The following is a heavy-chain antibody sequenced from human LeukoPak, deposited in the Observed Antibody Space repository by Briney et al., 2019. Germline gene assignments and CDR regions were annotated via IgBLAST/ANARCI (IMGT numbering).Heavy chain of an antibody. J-gene: IGHJ4*02. Sequence: SETLSLTCAVYGGSFSGYYWSWIRQPAGKGLEWIGRIYTSGSTNYNPSLKSRVTMSVDTSKNQFSLKLSSVTAADTAVYYCARDNGGYYDSSGYSSEGDYFDYWGQGTLVTVSS. D-gene: IGHD3-22*01. CDR3: ARDNGGYYDSSGYSSEGDYFDY. CDR1: GGSFSGYY. CDR2: IYTSGST. V-gene: IGHV4-4*07.